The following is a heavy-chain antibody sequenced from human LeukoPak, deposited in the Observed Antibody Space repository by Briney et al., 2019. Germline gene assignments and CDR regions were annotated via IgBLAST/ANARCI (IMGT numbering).Heavy chain of an antibody. Sequence: ASVKVSCKASGYTFTGYYMHWVRQAPGQGLEWMGWINPNSGGTNYAQKFQGRVTMTRDTSISTAYVELSRLRSDDTAVYYCARDYYRSGSYAPWGQGTLVTVSS. CDR2: INPNSGGT. J-gene: IGHJ4*02. V-gene: IGHV1-2*02. CDR1: GYTFTGYY. CDR3: ARDYYRSGSYAP. D-gene: IGHD3-10*01.